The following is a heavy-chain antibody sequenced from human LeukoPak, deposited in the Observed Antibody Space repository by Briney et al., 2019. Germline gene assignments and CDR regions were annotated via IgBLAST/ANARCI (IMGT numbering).Heavy chain of an antibody. CDR2: IYYSGST. Sequence: SETLSLTCTVSGGSVSSGSYYWSWIRQPPGKGLEWIGYIYYSGSTNYNPSLKSRVTISVDTSKNQFSLKLSSATAADTAVYYCARSPNYYYYGMDVWGKGTTVTVSS. V-gene: IGHV4-61*01. CDR1: GGSVSSGSYY. CDR3: ARSPNYYYYGMDV. J-gene: IGHJ6*04.